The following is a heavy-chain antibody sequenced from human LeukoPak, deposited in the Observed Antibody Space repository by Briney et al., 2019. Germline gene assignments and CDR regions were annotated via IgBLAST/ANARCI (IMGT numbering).Heavy chain of an antibody. Sequence: PSETLSLTCAVYGGSFSGYYWSWIRQPPGKGLEWIGEINHSGSTNYNPSLKSRVTISVDTPKNQFSLKLSSVTAADTAVYYCARHEYYYDSSGYSGAYNWFDPWGRGTLVTVSS. CDR3: ARHEYYYDSSGYSGAYNWFDP. CDR1: GGSFSGYY. V-gene: IGHV4-34*01. D-gene: IGHD3-22*01. J-gene: IGHJ5*02. CDR2: INHSGST.